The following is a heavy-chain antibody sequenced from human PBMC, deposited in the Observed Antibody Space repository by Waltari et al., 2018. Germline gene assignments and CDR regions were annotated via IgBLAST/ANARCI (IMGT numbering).Heavy chain of an antibody. D-gene: IGHD1-26*01. CDR1: GYTLPELS. CDR2: FDPEDGET. CDR3: ATDRGGATQDYYYYGMDV. V-gene: IGHV1-24*01. J-gene: IGHJ6*02. Sequence: QVQLVQSGAEVKKPGASVKVSCKVSGYTLPELSIPWVRQAPGNGLEWMGGFDPEDGETIYAQKFQGRVTMTEDTSTDTAYMELSSLRSEDTAVYYCATDRGGATQDYYYYGMDVWGQGTTVTVSS.